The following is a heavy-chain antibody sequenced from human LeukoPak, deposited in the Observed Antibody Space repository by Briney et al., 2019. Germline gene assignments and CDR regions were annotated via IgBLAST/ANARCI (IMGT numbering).Heavy chain of an antibody. CDR2: INHSGST. V-gene: IGHV4-39*07. Sequence: SGTLSLTCTVSGGSISSGGYYWSWIRQPPGKGLEWIGEINHSGSTNYNPSLKSRVTISVDTSKNQFSLKLSSVTAADTAVYYCARAPRQILRFLEWSNYYYYGMDVWGQGTTVTVSS. CDR3: ARAPRQILRFLEWSNYYYYGMDV. CDR1: GGSISSGGYY. D-gene: IGHD3-3*01. J-gene: IGHJ6*02.